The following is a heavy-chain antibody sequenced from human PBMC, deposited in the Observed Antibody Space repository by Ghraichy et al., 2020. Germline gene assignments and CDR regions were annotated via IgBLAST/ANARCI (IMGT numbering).Heavy chain of an antibody. CDR3: ARDRHYYGSGEGHKI. D-gene: IGHD3-10*01. CDR2: IKQEGSEK. J-gene: IGHJ3*02. CDR1: GFTFSSYW. Sequence: GGSLRLSCAASGFTFSSYWMSWVRQAPGKGLEWVANIKQEGSEKYYVDSVKGRFTISRDNAKNSQYLQMNSLRAEDTAVYYCARDRHYYGSGEGHKIWGQGTMVTVSS. V-gene: IGHV3-7*03.